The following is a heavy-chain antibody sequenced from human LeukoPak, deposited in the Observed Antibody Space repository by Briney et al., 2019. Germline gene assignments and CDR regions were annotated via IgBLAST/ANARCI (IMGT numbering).Heavy chain of an antibody. CDR3: ATRPAYWYFDL. Sequence: PSETLSLTCTVSGGSISSSSYYWGWIRQPPGKGLEWIGSIYYSGSTYYNPSLKSRLTISVDTSKNQFSLKLGSVTAADTAVYYCATRPAYWYFDLWGRGTLVTVSS. CDR2: IYYSGST. CDR1: GGSISSSSYY. V-gene: IGHV4-39*01. J-gene: IGHJ2*01.